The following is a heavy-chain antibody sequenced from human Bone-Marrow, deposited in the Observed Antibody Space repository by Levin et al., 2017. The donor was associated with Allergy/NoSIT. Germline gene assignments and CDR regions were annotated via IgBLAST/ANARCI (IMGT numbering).Heavy chain of an antibody. J-gene: IGHJ4*02. Sequence: ESGPTLVKPTQTLTLTCTFSGFSLSTYGLGVGWIRQPPGKALEWLALIYWNDHTRYSPSLKSRLIITKDPSKNQVTLTVTNMDPVDTGTYYCEHSSLLAPRTDCGHWGQGIMVTVSS. CDR1: GFSLSTYGLG. CDR3: EHSSLLAPRTDCGH. D-gene: IGHD1-14*01. CDR2: IYWNDHT. V-gene: IGHV2-5*01.